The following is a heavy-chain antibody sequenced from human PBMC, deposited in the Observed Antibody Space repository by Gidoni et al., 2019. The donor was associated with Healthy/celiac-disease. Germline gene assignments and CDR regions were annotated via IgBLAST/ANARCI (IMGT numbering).Heavy chain of an antibody. V-gene: IGHV3-33*01. CDR1: GFTFSSYG. Sequence: QVQLVESGGGVVQPGRSLRLSCAASGFTFSSYGMHWVRQAPGKGLEWVAVIWYDGSNKYYADSVKGRFTISRDNSKNTLYLQMNSLRAEDTAVYYCAREGSMITFGGVIVGWFDPWGQGTLVTVSS. CDR2: IWYDGSNK. CDR3: AREGSMITFGGVIVGWFDP. D-gene: IGHD3-16*02. J-gene: IGHJ5*02.